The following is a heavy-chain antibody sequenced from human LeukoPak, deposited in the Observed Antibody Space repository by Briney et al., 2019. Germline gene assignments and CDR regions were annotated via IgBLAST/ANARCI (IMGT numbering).Heavy chain of an antibody. V-gene: IGHV3-48*03. J-gene: IGHJ4*02. CDR2: ISSSGSTI. D-gene: IGHD4-23*01. CDR1: GFTFSSYE. Sequence: PGGSLRLSCAASGFTFSSYEMHWVCQAPGKGLEWVSYISSSGSTIYYAHSVKGRFTISRDNAKTSLYLQMNSLRAEDTAVYYCARDYGGSSPFDYWGQGTLVTVSS. CDR3: ARDYGGSSPFDY.